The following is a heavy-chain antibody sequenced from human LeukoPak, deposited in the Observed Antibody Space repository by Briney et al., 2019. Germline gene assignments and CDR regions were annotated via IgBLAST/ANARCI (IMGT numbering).Heavy chain of an antibody. V-gene: IGHV4-34*01. J-gene: IGHJ3*02. CDR3: ASTHYDAFDI. CDR2: INHSGST. CDR1: GGSFSGFY. Sequence: PSETLSLTCAVYGGSFSGFYWSWIRQPPGKGLEWIGEINHSGSTNYNPSLKSRVTITVDTSKSQFSLKLSSVTAADTAVYYCASTHYDAFDIWGQGTMVTVSS.